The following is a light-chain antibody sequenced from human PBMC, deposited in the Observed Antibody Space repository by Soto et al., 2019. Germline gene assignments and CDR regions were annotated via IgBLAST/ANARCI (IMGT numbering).Light chain of an antibody. Sequence: SYELTQPPSVSVSPGQTARITCSGDALPKQYAYWYQQKPGQAPVLVIYKDSERPSGIPERFSGSSSGTTVTLTINGVQAEDEADYYCQSADSSGTVVFGGGTKLTVL. V-gene: IGLV3-25*03. CDR2: KDS. J-gene: IGLJ2*01. CDR1: ALPKQY. CDR3: QSADSSGTVV.